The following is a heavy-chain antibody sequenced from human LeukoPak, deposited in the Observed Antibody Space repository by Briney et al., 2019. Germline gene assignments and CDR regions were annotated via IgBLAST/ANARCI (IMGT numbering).Heavy chain of an antibody. V-gene: IGHV4-39*01. CDR2: IYYSGST. D-gene: IGHD3-9*01. J-gene: IGHJ3*02. CDR3: ARHALSLDAHDILTGYRRDDAFDI. CDR1: GGSISSSSYY. Sequence: SETLSLTCTVSGGSISSSSYYWGWIRQPPGKGLEWIGSIYYSGSTYYNPSLKSRVTISVDTSKNQFSLKLSSVTAADTAVYYCARHALSLDAHDILTGYRRDDAFDIWGQGTMVTVSS.